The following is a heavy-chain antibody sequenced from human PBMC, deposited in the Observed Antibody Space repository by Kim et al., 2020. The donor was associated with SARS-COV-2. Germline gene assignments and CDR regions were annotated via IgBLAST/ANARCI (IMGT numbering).Heavy chain of an antibody. J-gene: IGHJ6*02. Sequence: NPSLKSRVTISVDTSKNLFSLKLSSVTAADTAVYYCARGNYYYYYYGMDVWGQGTTVTVSS. V-gene: IGHV4-59*09. D-gene: IGHD1-20*01. CDR3: ARGNYYYYYYGMDV.